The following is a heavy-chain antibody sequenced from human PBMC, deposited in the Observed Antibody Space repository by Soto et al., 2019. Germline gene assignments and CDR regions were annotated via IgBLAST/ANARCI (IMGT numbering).Heavy chain of an antibody. CDR2: VYHSGST. CDR1: GDSISSTHW. J-gene: IGHJ4*02. D-gene: IGHD2-21*01. CDR3: ATLPPRIVVTVLPIPT. Sequence: QVYLHQSGPGLVKPSGTLSLTCAVSGDSISSTHWWTWVRQTPGKGLEWIGEVYHSGSTSYIPSLNSRVTITVDKSNNQFSLNLTSVTAADTAVYYCATLPPRIVVTVLPIPTRGQGTLGSVSS. V-gene: IGHV4-4*02.